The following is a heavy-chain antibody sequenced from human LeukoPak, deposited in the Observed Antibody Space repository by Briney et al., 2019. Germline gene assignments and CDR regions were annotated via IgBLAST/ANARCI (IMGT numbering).Heavy chain of an antibody. D-gene: IGHD3-9*01. CDR2: IYYSGST. V-gene: IGHV4-31*03. J-gene: IGHJ5*02. CDR1: GGSISSGGYY. Sequence: PSETLSLTCTVSGGSISSGGYYWSWIRQHPGKGLEWIGYIYYSGSTYYNPSLKSRVTISVDTSKNQFSLKLSSVTAADTAVYYCARVNDILTGEVIIGWFDPWGQGTLVTVSS. CDR3: ARVNDILTGEVIIGWFDP.